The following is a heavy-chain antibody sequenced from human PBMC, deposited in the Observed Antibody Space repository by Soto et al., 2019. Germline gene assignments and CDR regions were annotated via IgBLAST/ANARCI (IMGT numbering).Heavy chain of an antibody. J-gene: IGHJ4*02. CDR2: IKQDGSEK. CDR1: GFTFSSYW. Sequence: GGSLILSCAASGFTFSSYWMSWVRQAPGKGLEWVANIKQDGSEKYYVDSVKGRFTISRDNAKNSLYLQMNSLRAEDTAVYYCARVGGVGRVRGVHYFDYWGQGTLVTVSS. D-gene: IGHD3-10*01. V-gene: IGHV3-7*01. CDR3: ARVGGVGRVRGVHYFDY.